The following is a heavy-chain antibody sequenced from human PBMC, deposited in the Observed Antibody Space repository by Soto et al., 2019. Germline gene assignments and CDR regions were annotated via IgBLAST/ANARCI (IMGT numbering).Heavy chain of an antibody. Sequence: SETLSLTCAVYGGSFSGYYWSWIRQPPGKGLEWIGEINHSGSTNYNPSLKSRVTISVDTSKNQFSLKLSSVTAADTAVYYCARGAFLTIFYLYYYGMDVWGKGTTVTVSS. CDR1: GGSFSGYY. D-gene: IGHD3-3*01. V-gene: IGHV4-34*01. CDR3: ARGAFLTIFYLYYYGMDV. CDR2: INHSGST. J-gene: IGHJ6*04.